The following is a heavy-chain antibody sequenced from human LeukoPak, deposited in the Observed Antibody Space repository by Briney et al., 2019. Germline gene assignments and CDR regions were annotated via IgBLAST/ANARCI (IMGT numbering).Heavy chain of an antibody. J-gene: IGHJ6*03. CDR1: GGSISSYY. V-gene: IGHV4-59*12. CDR2: IYYSGST. D-gene: IGHD2-2*01. CDR3: ARDTLVPAARYYYMDV. Sequence: SETLSLTCTVSGGSISSYYWSWIRQPPGKGLEWIGYIYYSGSTNYNPSLKSRVTISVDTSKNQFSLKLSSVTAADTAVYYCARDTLVPAARYYYMDVWGKGTTVTVSS.